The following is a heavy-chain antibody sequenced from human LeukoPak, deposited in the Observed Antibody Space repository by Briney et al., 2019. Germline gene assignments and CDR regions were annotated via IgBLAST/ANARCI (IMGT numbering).Heavy chain of an antibody. D-gene: IGHD3-22*01. V-gene: IGHV3-30*04. CDR1: GFTFSSYA. Sequence: PGGSLRLSCAASGFTFSSYAMHWVRQAPGKGLEWVAVISYDGSNKYYADSVMGRFTISRDNSKNTLYLQMNSLRAEDTAVYCCARDGLPFTHYYDSSGYYELDYYYYMDVWGKGTTVTVSS. CDR3: ARDGLPFTHYYDSSGYYELDYYYYMDV. CDR2: ISYDGSNK. J-gene: IGHJ6*03.